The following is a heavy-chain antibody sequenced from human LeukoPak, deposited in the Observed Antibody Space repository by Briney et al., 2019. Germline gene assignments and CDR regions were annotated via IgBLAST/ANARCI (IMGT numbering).Heavy chain of an antibody. CDR3: ASSLGDFWSGYYLHKYYFDY. J-gene: IGHJ4*02. Sequence: SETLSLTCTVSGGSISSSSYYWGWIRQPPGKGLEWIGSIYYSGSTYYNPSLKSRVTISVDTSKNQFSPKLSSVTAADTAVYYCASSLGDFWSGYYLHKYYFDYWGQRTLVTVSS. D-gene: IGHD3-3*01. CDR1: GGSISSSSYY. CDR2: IYYSGST. V-gene: IGHV4-39*01.